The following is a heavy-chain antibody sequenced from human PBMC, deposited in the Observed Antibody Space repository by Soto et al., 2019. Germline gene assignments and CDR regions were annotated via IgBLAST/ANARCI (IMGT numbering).Heavy chain of an antibody. J-gene: IGHJ4*02. CDR2: IYSGGST. Sequence: QSGGSLRLSCAASGFTVSSNYMSWVRQAPGKGLEWVSVIYSGGSTYYADSVKGRFTISRDNSKNTLYLQMNSLRAEDTAVYYCARVAVEMAPTTSFTDYWGPGTLVTVSS. D-gene: IGHD1-1*01. CDR3: ARVAVEMAPTTSFTDY. V-gene: IGHV3-53*01. CDR1: GFTVSSNY.